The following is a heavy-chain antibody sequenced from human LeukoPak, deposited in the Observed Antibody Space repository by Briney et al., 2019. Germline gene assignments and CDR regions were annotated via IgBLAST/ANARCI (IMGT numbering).Heavy chain of an antibody. CDR1: GGSISSYY. D-gene: IGHD4-17*01. CDR2: IYYSGST. Sequence: PSETLSLTCTVSGGSISSYYWSWIRQPPGKGLEWIGYIYYSGSTNYNPSLKRRVTISGDTSKTQFSLKLRSVTAADTAVYYCARGNGDYATYGMDVWGQGTTVTVSS. CDR3: ARGNGDYATYGMDV. J-gene: IGHJ6*02. V-gene: IGHV4-59*08.